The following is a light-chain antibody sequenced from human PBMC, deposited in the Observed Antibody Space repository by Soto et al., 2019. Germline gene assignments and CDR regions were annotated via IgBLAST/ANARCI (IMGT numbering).Light chain of an antibody. V-gene: IGLV2-14*03. J-gene: IGLJ2*01. CDR2: DVT. Sequence: QSALTQPASVSGSPGRSVTISCTGTSTDVGDFNYVSWYQYLPGRAPKLIIYDVTNRPSGISYRFSASKSGSTASLTIAGLQAEDEADYYCSSYSSSSTHVVFGGGTKLTVL. CDR1: STDVGDFNY. CDR3: SSYSSSSTHVV.